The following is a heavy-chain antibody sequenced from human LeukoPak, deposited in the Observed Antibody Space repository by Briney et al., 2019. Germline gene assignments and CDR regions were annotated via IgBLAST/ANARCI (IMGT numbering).Heavy chain of an antibody. CDR2: VNWNGYTT. CDR3: ARDPLVGSSPFDF. V-gene: IGHV3-20*04. CDR1: GFNFDDYG. Sequence: GGSLRLSCAASGFNFDDYGMSWVRQAPGKGLEWVSGVNWNGYTTGYVDSVKGRFTVARDNAKHSLYLQMNSLRAEDTAVYYCARDPLVGSSPFDFWGQGTLVTVSS. D-gene: IGHD6-6*01. J-gene: IGHJ4*02.